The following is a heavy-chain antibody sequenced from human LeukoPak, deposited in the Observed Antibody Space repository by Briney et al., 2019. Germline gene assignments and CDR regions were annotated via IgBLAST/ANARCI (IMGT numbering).Heavy chain of an antibody. V-gene: IGHV4-59*08. Sequence: PSETLSLTYTVYGGSTGSNYWTWIRQPPGKGLEYIGYIYYTGGTNYNPSLKSRVTISVDTSKNQFSLKLTSVTAADTAVYFCAKYGNSGWVIDNWGQGTLVTVSS. CDR2: IYYTGGT. J-gene: IGHJ4*02. CDR3: AKYGNSGWVIDN. D-gene: IGHD6-19*01. CDR1: GGSTGSNY.